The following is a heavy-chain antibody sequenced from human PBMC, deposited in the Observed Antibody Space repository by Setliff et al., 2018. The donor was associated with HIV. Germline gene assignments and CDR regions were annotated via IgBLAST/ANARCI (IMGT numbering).Heavy chain of an antibody. Sequence: ASVKVSCKASGYNLHNYGITWVRQAPGQGLEWMGWINTHTGNTNSAQRFQGRVTMTTDTSTSTAYMELRSLRSDDTAVYYCARGHSSSAYDAYDIWGQGTMVTVSS. J-gene: IGHJ3*02. D-gene: IGHD6-6*01. CDR3: ARGHSSSAYDAYDI. CDR1: GYNLHNYG. V-gene: IGHV1-18*01. CDR2: INTHTGNT.